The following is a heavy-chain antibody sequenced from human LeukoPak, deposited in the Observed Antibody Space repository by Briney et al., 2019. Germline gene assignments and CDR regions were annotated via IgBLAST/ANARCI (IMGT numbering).Heavy chain of an antibody. D-gene: IGHD4-17*01. CDR2: IYTSGST. CDR1: GGSISSYY. V-gene: IGHV4-4*07. J-gene: IGHJ4*02. Sequence: PSETLSLTCTVSGGSISSYYWSWIRQPAGKGLEWIGRIYTSGSTNYNPSLKSRVTMSVDTSKNQFSLKLSSVTAADTAVYYCAREDYGDFSNAQSFDYWGQGTLVTVSS. CDR3: AREDYGDFSNAQSFDY.